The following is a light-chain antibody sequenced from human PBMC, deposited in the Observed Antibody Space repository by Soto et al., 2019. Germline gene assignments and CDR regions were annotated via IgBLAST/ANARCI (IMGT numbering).Light chain of an antibody. J-gene: IGLJ3*02. CDR1: SDDVGFYNY. CDR3: SSYTTSDTWV. Sequence: QSALTQPASVSGSPGQSLTISCTGTSDDVGFYNYVSWYQQEPGKAPKLMIYEVSDRPSGVSNRFSGSKSDNTAYLTISGLQTKDEADYYCSSYTTSDTWVFGGGTKLTVL. CDR2: EVS. V-gene: IGLV2-14*01.